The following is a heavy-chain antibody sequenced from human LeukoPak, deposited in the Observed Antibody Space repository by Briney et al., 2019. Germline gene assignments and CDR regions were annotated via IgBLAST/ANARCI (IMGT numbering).Heavy chain of an antibody. J-gene: IGHJ6*02. D-gene: IGHD2-2*01. CDR3: ARIDTIGDTQYYYYGVEV. CDR1: GGSISSYF. Sequence: SETLSLTCSVSGGSISSYFWSWIRQPAGKGLEWLGRVSTTGSSAYDPSLKGRLTLSVDMSKNQFSLTLRSVTAADTAVYYCARIDTIGDTQYYYYGVEVWGQGTAVTVSS. CDR2: VSTTGSS. V-gene: IGHV4-4*07.